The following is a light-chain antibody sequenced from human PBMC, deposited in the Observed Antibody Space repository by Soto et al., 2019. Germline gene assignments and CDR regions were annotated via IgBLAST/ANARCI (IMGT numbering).Light chain of an antibody. V-gene: IGKV3-11*01. J-gene: IGKJ4*01. CDR1: QSVSRS. CDR3: QHRANWPLS. CDR2: DAS. Sequence: EIVLTQSPVTLSLSPGERATLSCRASQSVSRSLAWYQQKPGQPPGLLIYDASNRATDIPARFSGSGSGTDFTLTISSLEPEDFAVYFCQHRANWPLSFGGGTKVEIK.